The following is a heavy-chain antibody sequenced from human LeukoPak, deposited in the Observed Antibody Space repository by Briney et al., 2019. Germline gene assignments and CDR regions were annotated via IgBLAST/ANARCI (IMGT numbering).Heavy chain of an antibody. CDR1: GGSISSYY. CDR3: ARDGIQLWFRYFDY. V-gene: IGHV4-59*12. J-gene: IGHJ4*02. Sequence: SETLSLTCTVSGGSISSYYWSWIRQPPGKGLEWIGYIYYSGSTNYNPSLKSRVTISVDTPKNQFSLKLSSVTAADTAVYYCARDGIQLWFRYFDYWGQGTLVTVSS. CDR2: IYYSGST. D-gene: IGHD5-18*01.